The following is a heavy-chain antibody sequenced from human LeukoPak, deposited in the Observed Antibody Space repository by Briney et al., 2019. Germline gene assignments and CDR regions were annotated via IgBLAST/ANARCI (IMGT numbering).Heavy chain of an antibody. CDR1: GFTFSNYN. V-gene: IGHV3-21*01. J-gene: IGHJ4*02. Sequence: GGSLRLSCAASGFTFSNYNMNWVRQAPGKGLEWVSSISSSSSYIYYADSVKGRFTISRDNAKQSLYLQMDSLTAEDTAVYYCVTSWCRQQRDYWGQGTLVTVSS. CDR2: ISSSSSYI. D-gene: IGHD2-8*01. CDR3: VTSWCRQQRDY.